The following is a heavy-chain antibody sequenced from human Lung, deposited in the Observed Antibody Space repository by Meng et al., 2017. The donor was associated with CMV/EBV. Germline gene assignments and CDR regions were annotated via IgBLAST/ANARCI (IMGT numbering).Heavy chain of an antibody. V-gene: IGHV4-59*01. J-gene: IGHJ4*02. Sequence: GSLRLXCTVSGGSISHYCWNWIRQPPGKGLEWIGYIYYNRGTNYNPSLKGRVTISLETSKNQFSLKLSSVTAADTAVYYCARGHYGDSSDYFDFWGQGTXVTVSS. CDR1: GGSISHYC. CDR3: ARGHYGDSSDYFDF. CDR2: IYYNRGT. D-gene: IGHD4/OR15-4a*01.